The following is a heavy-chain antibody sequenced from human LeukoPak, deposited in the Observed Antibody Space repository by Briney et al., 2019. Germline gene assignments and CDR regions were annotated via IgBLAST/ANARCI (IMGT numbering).Heavy chain of an antibody. J-gene: IGHJ6*02. V-gene: IGHV1-3*01. CDR1: GYTFTGYA. CDR3: ARDWEYYDSSGYYDYSYGMDV. D-gene: IGHD3-22*01. CDR2: INAGNGNT. Sequence: ASVKVSCKASGYTFTGYAMHWVRQAPGQRLEWMGWINAGNGNTKYSQKFQGRVTITRDTSASTAYMELSSLRSEDTAVYYCARDWEYYDSSGYYDYSYGMDVWGQGTTVTVSS.